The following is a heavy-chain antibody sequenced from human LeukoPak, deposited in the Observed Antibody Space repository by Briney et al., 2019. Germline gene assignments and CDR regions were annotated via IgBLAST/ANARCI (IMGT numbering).Heavy chain of an antibody. CDR1: GYTFTSYD. V-gene: IGHV1-18*01. D-gene: IGHD3-10*01. CDR3: ARGVRGVITQKYYYYGMDV. Sequence: ASVKVSCKASGYTFTSYDINWVRQAPGQGLEWMGWISAYNGNTNYAQKLQGRVTMTTDTSTSTAYMELRSLRSDDTAVYYCARGVRGVITQKYYYYGMDVWGQGTTVTVSS. J-gene: IGHJ6*02. CDR2: ISAYNGNT.